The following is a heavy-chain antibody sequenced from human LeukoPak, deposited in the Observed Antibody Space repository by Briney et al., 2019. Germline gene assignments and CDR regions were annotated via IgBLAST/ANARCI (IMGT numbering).Heavy chain of an antibody. Sequence: ASVKVSCKASGYTFTSYDINWVRQATGQGLEWMGWMNPNSGNTGYAQKFQGRVTMTRNTSISTAYMELSSLRSEDTAVYYCAREGLSAVEPPGLWDYYYGMDVWGQGTTVTVSS. CDR3: AREGLSAVEPPGLWDYYYGMDV. CDR1: GYTFTSYD. J-gene: IGHJ6*02. V-gene: IGHV1-8*01. D-gene: IGHD3-16*02. CDR2: MNPNSGNT.